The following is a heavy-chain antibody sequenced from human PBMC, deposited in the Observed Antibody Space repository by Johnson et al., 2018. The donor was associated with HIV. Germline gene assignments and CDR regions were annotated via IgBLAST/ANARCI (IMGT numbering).Heavy chain of an antibody. D-gene: IGHD3-3*01. V-gene: IGHV3-30*03. Sequence: QVQLVESGGGVVQPGRSLRLSCAASGFTFSRYDMHWVRQAPGKGLEWVAVISYDGSNKYYADFVKGRFTISRDNYKNTLYLQMNSLRAEDTAVYYCARGGVIHDAFDIWGQGTMVTLSS. CDR1: GFTFSRYD. J-gene: IGHJ3*02. CDR2: ISYDGSNK. CDR3: ARGGVIHDAFDI.